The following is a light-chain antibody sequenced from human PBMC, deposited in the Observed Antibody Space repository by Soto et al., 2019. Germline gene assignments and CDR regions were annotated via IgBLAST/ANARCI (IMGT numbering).Light chain of an antibody. V-gene: IGLV2-11*01. Sequence: QSVLTQRPSASWTPGQTVTISCTGSSSNFGDNPVNWYQQHPGKAPRLLIYDVNKRPSGVPARFSGSKSGNTASLTISGLQAEDEADYYCCSSEGNFLHVFESGTKV. J-gene: IGLJ1*01. CDR1: SSNFGDNP. CDR3: CSSEGNFLHV. CDR2: DVN.